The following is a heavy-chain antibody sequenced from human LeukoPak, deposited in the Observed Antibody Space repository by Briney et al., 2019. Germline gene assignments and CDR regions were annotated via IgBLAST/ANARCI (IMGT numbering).Heavy chain of an antibody. CDR3: AKSVEMATIEGYYFDY. V-gene: IGHV5-51*01. CDR2: IYPGDSDT. D-gene: IGHD5-24*01. J-gene: IGHJ4*02. CDR1: GSTFTSYW. Sequence: GESLQISCQGSGSTFTSYWIGWVRQMPGKGLEWMGIIYPGDSDTRYSPSFQGQVTISADKSISTAYLQWSSLKDSDTAMYYCAKSVEMATIEGYYFDYWGQGTLVTVSS.